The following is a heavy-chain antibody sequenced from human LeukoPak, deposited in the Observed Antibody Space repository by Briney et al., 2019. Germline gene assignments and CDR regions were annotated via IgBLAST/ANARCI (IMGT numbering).Heavy chain of an antibody. J-gene: IGHJ4*02. CDR2: ISSSSSYT. Sequence: GGSLRLSCAASGFTFSSYSMNWVRQAPGQGLEWVSSISSSSSYTYYADSVKGRFTISSDNAKNSLYLQMNSLRAEDTAVYYCATLKLRYFDWSDYWGQGTLVTVSS. V-gene: IGHV3-21*01. D-gene: IGHD3-9*01. CDR3: ATLKLRYFDWSDY. CDR1: GFTFSSYS.